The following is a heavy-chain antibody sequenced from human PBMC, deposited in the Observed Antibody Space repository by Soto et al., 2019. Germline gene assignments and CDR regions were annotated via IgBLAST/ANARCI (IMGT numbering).Heavy chain of an antibody. CDR1: GFSLSTSGVG. J-gene: IGHJ5*02. CDR2: IYWDDDK. Sequence: SGPTLGEPTQTLTLTCTFSGFSLSTSGVGVGWIRQPPGKALEWLALIYWDDDKRYSPSLKSRLTITKDTSKNQVVLTMTNMDPVDTATYYCAHSGLLPLYNWFDPWGQGTLVTVSS. V-gene: IGHV2-5*02. D-gene: IGHD2-15*01. CDR3: AHSGLLPLYNWFDP.